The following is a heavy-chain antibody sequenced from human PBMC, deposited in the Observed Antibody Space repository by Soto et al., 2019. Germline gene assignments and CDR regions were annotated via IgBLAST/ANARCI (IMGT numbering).Heavy chain of an antibody. CDR2: IWYDGSNK. CDR3: ARDLGYCSGGSCYYFDY. Sequence: GGSLRLSCAASGFTFSSYGMHWVRQAPGKGLEWVAVIWYDGSNKYYADSVKGRFTISRDNSKNTLYLQMNSLRAEDTAVYYCARDLGYCSGGSCYYFDYWGQGTLVTV. CDR1: GFTFSSYG. D-gene: IGHD2-15*01. V-gene: IGHV3-33*01. J-gene: IGHJ4*02.